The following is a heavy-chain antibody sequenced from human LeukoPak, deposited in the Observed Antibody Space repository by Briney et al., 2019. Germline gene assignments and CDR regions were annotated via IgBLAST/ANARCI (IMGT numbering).Heavy chain of an antibody. CDR3: ARGSQRI. D-gene: IGHD2-2*01. CDR1: GFTFSSYS. J-gene: IGHJ4*02. Sequence: GGSLRLSGAASGFTFSSYSMTWVRRSPGKGLGWVASFSRRSSFIYYADSVKGRFTIPRDNAKNSLYLQMNRLRAEDTAVYYCARGSQRIWGQGTLVTVSS. V-gene: IGHV3-21*01. CDR2: FSRRSSFI.